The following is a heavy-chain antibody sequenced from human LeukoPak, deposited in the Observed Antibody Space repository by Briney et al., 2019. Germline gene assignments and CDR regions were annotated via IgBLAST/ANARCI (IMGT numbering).Heavy chain of an antibody. J-gene: IGHJ4*02. CDR3: ARDAAAAGPFDY. V-gene: IGHV1-18*01. CDR1: GYTFIDYG. Sequence: ASVKVSCKASGYTFIDYGVSWVRQAPGQGLEGMGWISTYNGHTYYAQKLQGRVTMTTDTSTSTAYMELRSLRSDDTAVYYCARDAAAAGPFDYWGQGTLVTVSS. D-gene: IGHD6-13*01. CDR2: ISTYNGHT.